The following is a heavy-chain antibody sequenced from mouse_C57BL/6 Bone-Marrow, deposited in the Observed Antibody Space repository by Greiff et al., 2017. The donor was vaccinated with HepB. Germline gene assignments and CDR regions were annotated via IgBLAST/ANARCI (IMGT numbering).Heavy chain of an antibody. J-gene: IGHJ1*03. Sequence: VQLQQSGAELVRPGSSVKLSCKASGYTFTSYWMHWVKQRPIQGLEWIGNIDPSDSETHYNQKFKDKATLTVDKSSSTAYMQLSSLTSEDSAVYYCASCYYGSSYWYFDVWGTGTTVTVSS. CDR2: IDPSDSET. CDR1: GYTFTSYW. CDR3: ASCYYGSSYWYFDV. V-gene: IGHV1-52*01. D-gene: IGHD1-1*01.